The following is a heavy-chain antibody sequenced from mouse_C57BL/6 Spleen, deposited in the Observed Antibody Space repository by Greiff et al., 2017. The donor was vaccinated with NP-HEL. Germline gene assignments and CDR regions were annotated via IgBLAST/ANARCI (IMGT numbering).Heavy chain of an antibody. CDR2: IYPRSGNT. CDR1: GYTFTSYG. Sequence: QVQLQQSGAELARPGASVKLSCKASGYTFTSYGISWVKQRTGQGLEWIGEIYPRSGNTYYNEKFKGKATLTADKSSRTAYMELRSVTSEDSAVYFCARKGGFCDYWGKGTTRTVSS. V-gene: IGHV1-81*01. J-gene: IGHJ2*01. CDR3: ARKGGFCDY.